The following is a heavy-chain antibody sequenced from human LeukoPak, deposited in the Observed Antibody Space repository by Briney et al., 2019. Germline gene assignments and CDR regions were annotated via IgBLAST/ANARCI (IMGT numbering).Heavy chain of an antibody. CDR3: ARGRILHSSSALGY. D-gene: IGHD6-13*01. CDR1: GGSFSGYY. CDR2: INHSGGT. V-gene: IGHV4-34*01. Sequence: PSETLSLTCAVYGGSFSGYYWSWIRQPPGEGLEWIEEINHSGGTNHNPSLKSRVTISIDTSKNQFSLNLRSVTAADTAVYYCARGRILHSSSALGYWGQGTLVTISS. J-gene: IGHJ4*02.